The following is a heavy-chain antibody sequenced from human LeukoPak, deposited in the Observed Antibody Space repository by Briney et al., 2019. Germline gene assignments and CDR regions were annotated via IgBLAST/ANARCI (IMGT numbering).Heavy chain of an antibody. J-gene: IGHJ4*02. Sequence: ASVKVSCKASGYTFTSYGISWVRQAPGQGLEWMGWISAYNGNTNYAQKLQGRVTMTTDTSTSTAYMELRSPRSDDTAVYYCARDRWFYSSSPPGYWGQGTLVTVSS. CDR2: ISAYNGNT. D-gene: IGHD6-13*01. V-gene: IGHV1-18*04. CDR1: GYTFTSYG. CDR3: ARDRWFYSSSPPGY.